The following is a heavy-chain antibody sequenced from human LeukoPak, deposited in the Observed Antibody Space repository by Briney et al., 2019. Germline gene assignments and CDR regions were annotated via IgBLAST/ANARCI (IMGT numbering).Heavy chain of an antibody. D-gene: IGHD3-10*01. CDR2: TNPSSGNT. Sequence: ASVKVSCKASGYTFTSYDINWVRQATGQGLEWMGWTNPSSGNTGSAQKFQGRVTMTRNTSISTAYMELSRLRSDDTAVYYCAREIMVRGVMFFLNYWGQGTLVTVSS. CDR3: AREIMVRGVMFFLNY. V-gene: IGHV1-8*01. J-gene: IGHJ4*02. CDR1: GYTFTSYD.